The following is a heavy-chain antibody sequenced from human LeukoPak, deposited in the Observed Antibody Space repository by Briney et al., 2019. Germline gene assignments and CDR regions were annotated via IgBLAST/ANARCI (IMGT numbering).Heavy chain of an antibody. CDR3: ATLGKYGSGSYSLGFHYFDY. CDR2: FDPEDGET. V-gene: IGHV1-24*01. CDR1: GYTLTELS. J-gene: IGHJ4*02. Sequence: ASVKASCKVSGYTLTELSMHWVRQAPGKGLEWMGGFDPEDGETIYAQKFQGRVTMTEDTSTDTAYMELSSLRSEDTAVYYCATLGKYGSGSYSLGFHYFDYWGQGTLVTVSS. D-gene: IGHD3-10*01.